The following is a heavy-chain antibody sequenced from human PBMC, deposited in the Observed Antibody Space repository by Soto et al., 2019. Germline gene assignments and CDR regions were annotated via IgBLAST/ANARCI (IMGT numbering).Heavy chain of an antibody. CDR1: GFSLTTSGVG. V-gene: IGHV2-5*02. D-gene: IGHD6-19*01. CDR2: VYWDDDK. CDR3: AHRHAGYNSGWNEGYFDS. Sequence: QITLKESGPTLVKPTETLTLTCTFSGFSLTTSGVGVGWIRQPPGKALEWLAVVYWDDDKRYSPSLRSRLTLTKDAFKTQVVLTMANMDPVDTATYYCAHRHAGYNSGWNEGYFDSLRQGTLLAVSS. J-gene: IGHJ4*02.